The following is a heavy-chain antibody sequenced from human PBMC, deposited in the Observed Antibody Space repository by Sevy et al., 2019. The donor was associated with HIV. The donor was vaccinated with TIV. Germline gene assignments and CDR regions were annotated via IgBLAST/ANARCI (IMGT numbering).Heavy chain of an antibody. CDR1: GFSLSTSGVG. CDR3: AHSMTPGEPRYRPFDY. CDR2: IYWNDDK. D-gene: IGHD2-21*01. J-gene: IGHJ4*02. V-gene: IGHV2-5*01. Sequence: SGPTLVKPTQTLTLTCTFSGFSLSTSGVGVGWIRQPPGKALEWLALIYWNDDKRYSPSLKSRLTITKDTSKNQVVLTMTNMDPVDTATYYCAHSMTPGEPRYRPFDYWGQGTLVTVSS.